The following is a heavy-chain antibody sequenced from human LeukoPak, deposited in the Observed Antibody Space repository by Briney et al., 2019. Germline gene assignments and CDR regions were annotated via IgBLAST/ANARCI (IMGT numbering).Heavy chain of an antibody. Sequence: GGSLRLSCAVSGLTFSDCAMSWVRQAPGKGPEWVSLLTHGGDTYYVDSVKGRFTISRDISKNTLYLQMNNLRAEDSAVYYCLGGPSWGQGTLVTVSS. CDR2: LTHGGDT. CDR3: LGGPS. V-gene: IGHV3-66*01. J-gene: IGHJ5*02. CDR1: GLTFSDCA.